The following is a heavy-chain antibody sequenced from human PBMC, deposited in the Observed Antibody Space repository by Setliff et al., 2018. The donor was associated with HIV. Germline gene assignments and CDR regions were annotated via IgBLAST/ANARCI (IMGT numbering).Heavy chain of an antibody. Sequence: PGGSLRLSCAASGFTFDDYGMSWVRQAPGKGLEWVSGINWNGGNTGYADSVKGRFTISRDNAKNSLYLQMNSLRAEDTALYYCARGGFGVVIIERLGVDYWGQGTKVTVS. J-gene: IGHJ4*02. V-gene: IGHV3-20*04. CDR3: ARGGFGVVIIERLGVDY. CDR1: GFTFDDYG. D-gene: IGHD3-3*01. CDR2: INWNGGNT.